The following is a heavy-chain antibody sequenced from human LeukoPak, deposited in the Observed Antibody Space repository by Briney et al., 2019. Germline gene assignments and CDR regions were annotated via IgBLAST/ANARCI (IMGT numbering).Heavy chain of an antibody. CDR1: GGTFSSYA. CDR3: ARDLAGIVGITAWFDP. V-gene: IGHV1-69*05. J-gene: IGHJ5*02. D-gene: IGHD1-26*01. CDR2: IIPIFGTA. Sequence: GASVKVSCKASGGTFSSYAISWVRQAPGQGLEWMGGIIPIFGTANYAQKFQGRVTMTTDTSTNTVYMELRSLRFDDTAVYYCARDLAGIVGITAWFDPWGQGTLVTVSS.